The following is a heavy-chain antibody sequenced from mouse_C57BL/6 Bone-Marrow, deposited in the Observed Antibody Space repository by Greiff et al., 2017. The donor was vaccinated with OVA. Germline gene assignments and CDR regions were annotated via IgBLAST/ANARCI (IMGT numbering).Heavy chain of an antibody. V-gene: IGHV2-9-1*01. CDR2: IWTGGGT. Sequence: VKLVESGPGLVAPSQSLSITCTVSGFSLTSYAISWVRQPPGKGLEWLGVIWTGGGTNYNSALKSRLSISKDNSKSQVFLKMNSLQTDDTARYYCARNWYYYGSRYFDYWGQGTTLTVSS. J-gene: IGHJ2*01. CDR3: ARNWYYYGSRYFDY. D-gene: IGHD1-1*01. CDR1: GFSLTSYA.